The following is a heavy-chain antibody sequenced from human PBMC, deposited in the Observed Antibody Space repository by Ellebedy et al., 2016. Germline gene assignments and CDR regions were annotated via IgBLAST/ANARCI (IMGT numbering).Heavy chain of an antibody. CDR3: VRENAGDRSAWVYWYFDV. CDR1: GFSFDDHA. V-gene: IGHV3-20*04. CDR2: ISWNGAST. D-gene: IGHD2-21*01. Sequence: GESLKISXTASGFSFDDHAMSWVRQAPGKALEWVSGISWNGASTDYAGSVEGRFTISRDNAKNSLYLEMNSLSGDDTALYYCVRENAGDRSAWVYWYFDVWGRGTPVTVSS. J-gene: IGHJ2*01.